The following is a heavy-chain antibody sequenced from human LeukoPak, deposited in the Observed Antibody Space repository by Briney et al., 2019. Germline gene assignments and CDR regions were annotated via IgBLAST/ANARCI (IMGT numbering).Heavy chain of an antibody. V-gene: IGHV5-51*01. D-gene: IGHD3-3*01. CDR2: IYPGDSDT. Sequence: GESLKISCKGSGYSFTSYWIGWVRQMPGKGLEWMGIIYPGDSDTRYSPSFQGQVTISADKSISTAYLQWSSLKASDTAMYYCATKAHYDFWSGYSKHYYYMDVWGKGTTVTVSS. CDR1: GYSFTSYW. CDR3: ATKAHYDFWSGYSKHYYYMDV. J-gene: IGHJ6*03.